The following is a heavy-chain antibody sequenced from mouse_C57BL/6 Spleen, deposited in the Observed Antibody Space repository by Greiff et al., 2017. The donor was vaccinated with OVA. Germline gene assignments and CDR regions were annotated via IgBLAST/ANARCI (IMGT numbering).Heavy chain of an antibody. J-gene: IGHJ1*03. CDR2: INPNNGGT. Sequence: EVQLQQSGPELVKPGASVKISCKASGYTFTDYYMNWVKQSHGKSLEWIGDINPNNGGTSYNQKFKGKATLTVDKSSSTAYMELRSLTSEDSAVYYCARRITTALHWYFDVWGTGTTVTVSS. V-gene: IGHV1-26*01. CDR1: GYTFTDYY. D-gene: IGHD1-2*01. CDR3: ARRITTALHWYFDV.